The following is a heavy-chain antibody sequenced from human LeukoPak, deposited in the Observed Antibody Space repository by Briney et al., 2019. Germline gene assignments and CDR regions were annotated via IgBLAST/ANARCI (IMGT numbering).Heavy chain of an antibody. CDR2: IYHSGST. J-gene: IGHJ6*02. CDR1: GGSISSGGYS. Sequence: SETLSLTCAVSGGSISSGGYSWSWIRQPPGTGLEWIGYIYHSGSTYYNPSLKSRVTISVDRSKNQFSLKLSSVTAADTAVYYCARDGNYYYGMDVWGQGTTVTVSS. CDR3: ARDGNYYYGMDV. V-gene: IGHV4-30-2*01.